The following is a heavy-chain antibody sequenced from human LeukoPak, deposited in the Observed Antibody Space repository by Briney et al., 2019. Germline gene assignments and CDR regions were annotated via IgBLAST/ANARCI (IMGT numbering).Heavy chain of an antibody. CDR1: GYTFTSYG. J-gene: IGHJ5*02. CDR2: ICAYNGNT. CDR3: ALLPGLGGGNSGWFDP. V-gene: IGHV1-18*01. Sequence: ASVKGSCTASGYTFTSYGISWVRQAPGQGLEWMGWICAYNGNTNYAQKLQGRVTMTTDTSTSTAYMELRSLRSDDTAVYYCALLPGLGGGNSGWFDPWGQGTLVTVSS. D-gene: IGHD4-23*01.